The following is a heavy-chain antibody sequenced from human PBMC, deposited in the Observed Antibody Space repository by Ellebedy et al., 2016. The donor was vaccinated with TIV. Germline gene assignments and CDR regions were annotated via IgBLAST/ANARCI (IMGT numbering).Heavy chain of an antibody. V-gene: IGHV1-46*01. J-gene: IGHJ4*02. D-gene: IGHD4-17*01. CDR3: ARDSHDYGDYVQGCLDY. CDR1: GYTFTGYY. Sequence: ASVKVSCKASGYTFTGYYMHWVRQAPGQGLEWMGIINPSGGSTSYAQKFQGRVTMTRDTSTSTVYMELSSLRSEDTAVYYCARDSHDYGDYVQGCLDYWGQGTLVTVSS. CDR2: INPSGGST.